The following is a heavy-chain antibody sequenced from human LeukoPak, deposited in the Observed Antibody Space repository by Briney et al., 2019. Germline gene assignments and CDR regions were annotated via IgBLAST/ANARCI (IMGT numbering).Heavy chain of an antibody. V-gene: IGHV4-34*01. CDR1: GGSFSGYY. CDR3: ARGRGYYDSSGSDFDY. Sequence: SETLSLTCAVYGGSFSGYYWSWMRQPPGKGLEWIGEINHSGSTNYNPSLKSRVTISVDTSKNRFSLKLSSVTAADTAVYYCARGRGYYDSSGSDFDYWGQGTLVTVSS. D-gene: IGHD3-22*01. J-gene: IGHJ4*02. CDR2: INHSGST.